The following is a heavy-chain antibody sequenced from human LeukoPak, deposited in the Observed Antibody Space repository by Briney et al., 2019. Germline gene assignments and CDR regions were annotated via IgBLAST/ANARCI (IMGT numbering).Heavy chain of an antibody. CDR1: GFTFSSYG. J-gene: IGHJ4*02. CDR3: AKDLGSGWSPYYFDY. CDR2: ISGGGGST. D-gene: IGHD6-19*01. V-gene: IGHV3-23*01. Sequence: QTGGSLRLSCAASGFTFSSYGMSWVRQAPGKGLEWVSGISGGGGSTYYADSVKGRFTISRDNSKNTLYLQMNSLRAEDTAVYYCAKDLGSGWSPYYFDYWGQGTLVTVSS.